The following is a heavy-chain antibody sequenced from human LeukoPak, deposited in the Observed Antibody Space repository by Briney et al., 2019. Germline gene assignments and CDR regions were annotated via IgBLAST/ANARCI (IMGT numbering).Heavy chain of an antibody. V-gene: IGHV4-4*09. CDR3: ARHEGGYDSNFDY. CDR2: IYTSGST. D-gene: IGHD5-12*01. Sequence: SETLSLTCTVSGGSISSYYWSWIRQPPGKGLEWIGYIYTSGSTNYNPSLKSRVTISVDTSKNQFSLKLSSVTAADTAVYYCARHEGGYDSNFDYWAREPWSPSPQ. CDR1: GGSISSYY. J-gene: IGHJ4*02.